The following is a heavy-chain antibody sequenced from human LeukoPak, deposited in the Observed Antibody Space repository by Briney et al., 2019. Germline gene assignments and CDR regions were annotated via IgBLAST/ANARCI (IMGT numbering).Heavy chain of an antibody. Sequence: PGVALGLSCAACGFTFRIYAMRGVRQAPGKGLEGVSAISVIGGRTQYADSVKGRFTIPRDNSNNTLYLQINSLRAEDTAVYYCARISPQAENWFDPWGQGTLVTVSS. V-gene: IGHV3-23*01. CDR1: GFTFRIYA. CDR2: ISVIGGRT. CDR3: ARISPQAENWFDP. J-gene: IGHJ5*02. D-gene: IGHD2/OR15-2a*01.